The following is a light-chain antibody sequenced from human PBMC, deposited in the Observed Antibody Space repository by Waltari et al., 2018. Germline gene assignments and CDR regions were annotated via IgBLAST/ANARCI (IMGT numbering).Light chain of an antibody. Sequence: QSALTQPASVSGSPGQPLTISCTGTSSDVGAYNYVSWYQQHPGKVPKLMIYDVSQRPSGISSRFSASKSGNAASLTISGLQFEDEADYYCSSYRSDNTLIFGGGTKLTVL. CDR2: DVS. CDR3: SSYRSDNTLI. J-gene: IGLJ2*01. V-gene: IGLV2-14*03. CDR1: SSDVGAYNY.